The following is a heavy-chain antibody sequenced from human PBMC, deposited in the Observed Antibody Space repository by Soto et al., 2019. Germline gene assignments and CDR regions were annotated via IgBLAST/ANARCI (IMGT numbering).Heavy chain of an antibody. J-gene: IGHJ4*02. CDR2: INHSGST. V-gene: IGHV4-34*01. CDR1: GGSFSGYY. CDR3: GGLVADY. D-gene: IGHD2-15*01. Sequence: QVHLQQWGAGLLKPSETLSLTCAVYGGSFSGYYWSWIRQSPGKGLEWIGEINHSGSTNYNPSLKNRVTISVDTSKNQFSLNLNSVTAADTAVYYCGGLVADYWGQGTLVTVSS.